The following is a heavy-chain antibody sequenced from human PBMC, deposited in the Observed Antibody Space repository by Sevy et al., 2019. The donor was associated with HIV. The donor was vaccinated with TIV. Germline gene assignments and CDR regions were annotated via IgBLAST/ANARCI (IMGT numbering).Heavy chain of an antibody. V-gene: IGHV3-30*04. D-gene: IGHD1-1*01. J-gene: IGHJ1*01. CDR2: ISCDGGIN. CDR1: GFTFSAFS. CDR3: AMERPISKVAEYFQN. Sequence: GGSLRLSCAASGFTFSAFSMHWVRQAPGKGLEWVSTISCDGGINHYADSVKGRFTISRDNSKSSLFLQMNSLRGEDTAVYYCAMERPISKVAEYFQNWGQGTLVTVSS.